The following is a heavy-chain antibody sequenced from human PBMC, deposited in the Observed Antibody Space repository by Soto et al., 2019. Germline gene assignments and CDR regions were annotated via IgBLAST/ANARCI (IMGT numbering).Heavy chain of an antibody. J-gene: IGHJ6*02. CDR2: INPSGGST. CDR1: GYTFTSYY. CDR3: ARDLPDAILYYYYGMDV. D-gene: IGHD2-8*01. Sequence: GASVKVSCKASGYTFTSYYMHWVRQAPGQGLEWMGIINPSGGSTSYAQKFQGRVTMTRDTSTSTVYMELSSLRSEDTAVYYCARDLPDAILYYYYGMDVWGQGTTVTVSS. V-gene: IGHV1-46*01.